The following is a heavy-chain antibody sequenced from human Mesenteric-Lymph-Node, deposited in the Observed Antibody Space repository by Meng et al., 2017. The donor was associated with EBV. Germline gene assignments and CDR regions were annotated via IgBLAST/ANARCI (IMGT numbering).Heavy chain of an antibody. CDR1: GGSVSSGNYY. J-gene: IGHJ4*02. V-gene: IGHV4-61*01. CDR3: ARYFLPHAGIDY. Sequence: QVQLQESGPGLVKPSAPLSLTCTVSGGSVSSGNYYWSWSRWPPGKGLEWIGYIYYSGSTNYNPSLKSRVTISVDTSKNQFSLKLSSVTAADTAVYYCARYFLPHAGIDYWGQGTLVTVSS. D-gene: IGHD3-9*01. CDR2: IYYSGST.